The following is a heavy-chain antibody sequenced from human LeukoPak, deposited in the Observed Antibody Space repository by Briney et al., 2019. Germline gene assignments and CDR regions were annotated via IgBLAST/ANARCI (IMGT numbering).Heavy chain of an antibody. V-gene: IGHV4-4*02. CDR1: GYSISNNNW. J-gene: IGHJ2*01. CDR3: ATRAYNYGGHNGYFDL. Sequence: PSETLSLTCAVAGYSISNNNWWSWVRQPPGKGLEWIGEIHHRGSTNYKPSLKRRMTISVDKSKNQFSLRLNSVTAADTAVYYCATRAYNYGGHNGYFDLWGRGTLVSVSS. D-gene: IGHD5-18*01. CDR2: IHHRGST.